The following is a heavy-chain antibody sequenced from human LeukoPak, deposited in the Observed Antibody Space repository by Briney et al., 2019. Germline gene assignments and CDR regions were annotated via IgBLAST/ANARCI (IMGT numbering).Heavy chain of an antibody. D-gene: IGHD1-1*01. CDR2: SYYSGST. CDR1: GGSISTYY. Sequence: SGTLSLTCTVSGGSISTYYWSWLRQPPGKGLEWIGYSYYSGSTSYNPSLKSRVTISIDTSKNQFSLKLSSVTAADTAVYYCARAGGEQQLVRWFDLWGQGTLVTVSS. V-gene: IGHV4-59*01. J-gene: IGHJ5*02. CDR3: ARAGGEQQLVRWFDL.